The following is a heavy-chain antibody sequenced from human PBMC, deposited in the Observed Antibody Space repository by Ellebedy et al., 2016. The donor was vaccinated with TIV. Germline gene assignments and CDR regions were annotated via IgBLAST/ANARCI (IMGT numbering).Heavy chain of an antibody. CDR2: ISSGGTT. CDR3: VKGGGYSYFDI. D-gene: IGHD5-18*01. Sequence: GGSLRLXXAASGFSASSNDMGWVRQAPGKGLEWLSVISSGGTTVYADSVKGRFTISRDNSKNTLNLQMNSLRVEDTAVYYCVKGGGYSYFDIWGQGTMVTVSS. J-gene: IGHJ3*02. V-gene: IGHV3-66*01. CDR1: GFSASSND.